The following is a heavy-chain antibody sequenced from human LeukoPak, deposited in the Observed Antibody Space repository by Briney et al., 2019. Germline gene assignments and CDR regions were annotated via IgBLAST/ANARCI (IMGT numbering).Heavy chain of an antibody. CDR1: GASITGYY. D-gene: IGHD4-23*01. CDR3: ARGGGNYGGAFDI. J-gene: IGHJ3*02. V-gene: IGHV4-59*08. CDR2: ISHSGST. Sequence: PSETLSLTCTFSGASITGYYWSWIRQPPGRGLEWIGYISHSGSTNSNPSLTSRVTLSVDTSQNQFSLRLSSVTAADTALYYCARGGGNYGGAFDIWGQGTVVTVSS.